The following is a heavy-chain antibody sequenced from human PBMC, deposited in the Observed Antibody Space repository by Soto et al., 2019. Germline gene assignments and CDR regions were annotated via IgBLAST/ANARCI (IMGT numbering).Heavy chain of an antibody. CDR2: IYSGGST. Sequence: EVQLVESGGGLVQPGGSLRLSCAASRFTVSSNYMSWVRQAPGKGLEWVSVIYSGGSTYYADSVKGRFTISRDNSKNTLYLQMNSLRAEDTAVYYCASIGYCSSTSCHEVDYWGQGTLVTVSS. CDR3: ASIGYCSSTSCHEVDY. V-gene: IGHV3-66*01. J-gene: IGHJ4*02. D-gene: IGHD2-2*01. CDR1: RFTVSSNY.